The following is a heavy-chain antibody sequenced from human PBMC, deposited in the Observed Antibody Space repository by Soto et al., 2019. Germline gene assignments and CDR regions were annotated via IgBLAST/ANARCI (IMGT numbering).Heavy chain of an antibody. Sequence: VQLVESGGGLVQPGGSLRLSCAASGFTVSSNYMSWVRQAPGKGLEWVSVIYSGGSTYYADSVKGRFTISRDNSKNTLYLQMNSLRAEDTAVYYCARDSFGGYCSGGSCRAFDIWGQGTMVTVSS. CDR3: ARDSFGGYCSGGSCRAFDI. CDR1: GFTVSSNY. CDR2: IYSGGST. D-gene: IGHD2-15*01. J-gene: IGHJ3*02. V-gene: IGHV3-66*01.